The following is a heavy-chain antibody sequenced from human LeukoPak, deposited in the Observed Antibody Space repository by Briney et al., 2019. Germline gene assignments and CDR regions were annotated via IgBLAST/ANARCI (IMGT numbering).Heavy chain of an antibody. CDR2: ISSCSSYI. D-gene: IGHD2-2*02. CDR1: GFTFSSYS. J-gene: IGHJ6*02. Sequence: GGSLRLSCAASGFTFSSYSMNWVRQAPGKGLEWVSSISSCSSYIYYADSVKGRFTISRDNAKNSLYLQMNSLRAEDTAVYYCARDGGYNYGMDVWGQGTTVTVSS. CDR3: ARDGGYNYGMDV. V-gene: IGHV3-21*01.